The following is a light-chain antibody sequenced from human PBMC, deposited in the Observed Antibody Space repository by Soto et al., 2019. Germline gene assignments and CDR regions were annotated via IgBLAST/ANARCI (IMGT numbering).Light chain of an antibody. V-gene: IGLV2-14*01. CDR1: SSDVGGYNH. J-gene: IGLJ1*01. CDR2: EVR. Sequence: QSVVTQRTSLSASPQQSITISCTGTSSDVGGYNHVSWYQQHPGKAPKLIIFEVRNRPSGVSDRFSASKSGNTASLTISGLQTEDEAVYYCSSYASSSSYAFGTGTKVTVL. CDR3: SSYASSSSYA.